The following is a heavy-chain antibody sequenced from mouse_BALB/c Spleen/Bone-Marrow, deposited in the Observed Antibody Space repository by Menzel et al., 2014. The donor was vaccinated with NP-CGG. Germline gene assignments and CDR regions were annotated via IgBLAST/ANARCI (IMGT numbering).Heavy chain of an antibody. CDR1: GFTLSDYY. D-gene: IGHD1-1*01. Sequence: EVKVVESGGGLVKPGGSLKLSCAASGFTLSDYYMYWVRQTPEKGLEWVATISDGGSYTYYPDSVKGRFTVSRDNAKNNLYLQMSSLKSEDTAMYYCAREYGTSYDYYFDVWGAGTTVTVSS. J-gene: IGHJ1*01. CDR2: ISDGGSYT. CDR3: AREYGTSYDYYFDV. V-gene: IGHV5-4*02.